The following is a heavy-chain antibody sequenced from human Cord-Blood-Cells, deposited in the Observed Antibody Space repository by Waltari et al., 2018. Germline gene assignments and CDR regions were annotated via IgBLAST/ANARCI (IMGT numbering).Heavy chain of an antibody. CDR3: ARDRVGWFDP. V-gene: IGHV3-53*04. Sequence: EVQLVASGGGLVQSGGSLRLYCAASGFTVSSNYLTWVRQAPVKGLEWVSVIYSGGSTYYADPVKGRFTISRHNSKNTLYLQMNSLRAEDTAVYYCARDRVGWFDPWGQGTLVTVSS. CDR1: GFTVSSNY. CDR2: IYSGGST. J-gene: IGHJ5*02.